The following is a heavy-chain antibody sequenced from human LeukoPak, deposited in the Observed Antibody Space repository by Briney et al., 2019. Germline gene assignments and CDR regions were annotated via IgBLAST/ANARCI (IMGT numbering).Heavy chain of an antibody. CDR2: IYSGGST. D-gene: IGHD6-19*01. V-gene: IGHV3-66*01. Sequence: GGSLRLSCAASGFTVSSKYMSWVRQAPGKGLEWVSIIYSGGSTDYADSVKGRFTISRDNSKNTLYLQMNSLRAEDTAVYYCAKMVHTEQWLVPFDYWGQGTLVTVSS. CDR1: GFTVSSKY. J-gene: IGHJ4*02. CDR3: AKMVHTEQWLVPFDY.